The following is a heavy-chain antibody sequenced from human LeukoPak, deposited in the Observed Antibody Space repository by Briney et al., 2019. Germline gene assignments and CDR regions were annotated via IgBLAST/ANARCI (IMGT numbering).Heavy chain of an antibody. CDR3: ASPWSSSWNDAFDI. CDR1: GYTFTSYD. D-gene: IGHD6-13*01. CDR2: MNPNSGNT. V-gene: IGHV1-8*01. J-gene: IGHJ3*02. Sequence: ASVKVSCKASGYTFTSYDINWVRQATGQGLEWMGRMNPNSGNTGYAQKFQGRITMTRNTSISTAYMELSSLRSEDTAVYYCASPWSSSWNDAFDIWGQGTMVTVSS.